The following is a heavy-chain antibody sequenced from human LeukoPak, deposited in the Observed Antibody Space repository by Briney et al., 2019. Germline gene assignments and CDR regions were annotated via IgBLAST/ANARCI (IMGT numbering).Heavy chain of an antibody. CDR1: GFTFSSFW. Sequence: GGSLRLSCAASGFTFSSFWMSWVRQAPGKGLEWVANINQDGSGKYFVDSVKGRFTISRDNAKNSLYLQMNSLRAEDTAVYYCARGVSGEPWGQGALVTVSS. CDR3: ARGVSGEP. D-gene: IGHD1-14*01. V-gene: IGHV3-7*01. CDR2: INQDGSGK. J-gene: IGHJ5*02.